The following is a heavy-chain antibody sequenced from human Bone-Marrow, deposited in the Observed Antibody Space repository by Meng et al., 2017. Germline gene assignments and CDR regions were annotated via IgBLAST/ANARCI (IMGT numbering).Heavy chain of an antibody. J-gene: IGHJ4*02. CDR3: ARDEDISAAGKLFGDY. CDR2: INPKSGDT. V-gene: IGHV1-2*06. D-gene: IGHD6-25*01. Sequence: VQLVQSGDEVKKPGASVKVSFKPSGYSFPDYYIHWERRAPGQGLEWMGRINPKSGDTHYAQKFQARVTMTGDTSISTAYMELSGLRSDDTAMYYCARDEDISAAGKLFGDYWGQGTLVTVSS. CDR1: GYSFPDYY.